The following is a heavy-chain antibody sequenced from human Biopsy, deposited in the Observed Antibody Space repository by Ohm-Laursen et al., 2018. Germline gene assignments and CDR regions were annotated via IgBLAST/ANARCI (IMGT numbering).Heavy chain of an antibody. D-gene: IGHD6-6*01. CDR1: GITTRSYW. J-gene: IGHJ6*02. Sequence: SLRLSCSAFGITTRSYWMSWIRQAPGKGLEWVANIKQDGSEKNYVASVKGRFTISRDNAKDSLFLQMNSLRVEDTAVYYCVRDSSRRAREGGMDVWGQGTTVTVSS. CDR2: IKQDGSEK. CDR3: VRDSSRRAREGGMDV. V-gene: IGHV3-7*01.